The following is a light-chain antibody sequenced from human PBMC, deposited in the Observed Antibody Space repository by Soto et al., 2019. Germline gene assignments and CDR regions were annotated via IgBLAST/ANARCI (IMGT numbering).Light chain of an antibody. Sequence: EIVLTQSPATLSLSPGERATLSCRASQSVSSYLAWYQQKPGQAPRLLIYDASNRATGIPARFSGSGSGTDFTLTISRLEPEDFAVYYCQQYGSSPPITLGQGTRLEIK. CDR2: DAS. CDR3: QQYGSSPPIT. V-gene: IGKV3-20*01. J-gene: IGKJ5*01. CDR1: QSVSSY.